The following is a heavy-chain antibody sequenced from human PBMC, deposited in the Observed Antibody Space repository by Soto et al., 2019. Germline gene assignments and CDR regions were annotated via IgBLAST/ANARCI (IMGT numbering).Heavy chain of an antibody. V-gene: IGHV1-3*01. CDR1: GYTFTSYA. J-gene: IGHJ4*02. CDR2: INAGNGNT. Sequence: EASVKVSCKASGYTFTSYAMHWVRQAPGQRLEWMGWINAGNGNTKYSQKFQGRVTITRDTSASTAYMELSSLRSEDTAVYYCARDPITAMVKYYDSSGSDYWGQGTLVTVSS. D-gene: IGHD3-22*01. CDR3: ARDPITAMVKYYDSSGSDY.